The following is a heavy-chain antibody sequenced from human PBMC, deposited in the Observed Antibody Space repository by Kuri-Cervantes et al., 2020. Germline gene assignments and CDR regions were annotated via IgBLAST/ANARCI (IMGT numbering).Heavy chain of an antibody. V-gene: IGHV1-69*13. CDR3: ARDRSVAGPEYFQH. CDR1: GGTFSSYA. Sequence: SVKVSCKASGGTFSSYAISWVRQAPGQGLEWMRGIIPIFGTANYAQKFQGRVTITADESTSTAYMELRSLRSDDTAVYYCARDRSVAGPEYFQHWGQGTLVTVSS. J-gene: IGHJ1*01. D-gene: IGHD6-19*01. CDR2: IIPIFGTA.